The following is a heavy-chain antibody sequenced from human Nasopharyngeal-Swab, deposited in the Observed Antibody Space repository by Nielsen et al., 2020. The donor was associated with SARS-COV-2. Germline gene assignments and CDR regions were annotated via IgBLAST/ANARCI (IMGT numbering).Heavy chain of an antibody. CDR3: ASEGSGVFGVVIYAFDI. J-gene: IGHJ3*02. CDR1: GYTLTVLH. CDR2: VVPEDGEP. Sequence: ASVKVSCKVSGYTLTVLHIQWVRQAPGKGLEWMGTVVPEDGEPIYAQNFQGRVTMTEDTSTYTAYLELSSLRSEETAVYYCASEGSGVFGVVIYAFDIWGPVPLVTVSS. D-gene: IGHD3-3*01. V-gene: IGHV1-24*01.